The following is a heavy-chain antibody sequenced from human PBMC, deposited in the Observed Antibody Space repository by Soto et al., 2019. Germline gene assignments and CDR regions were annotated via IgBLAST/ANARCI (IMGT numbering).Heavy chain of an antibody. Sequence: QVQLVESGGGVVQPGRSLRLSCAASGFTFSSYDMHWVRQAPGKGLEWVAVISYDGSNKYYADSVKGRFTISRDNSKNTLYLQMNSLRAEDTAVYYCAREGQELRFLEWLYVAGWMDYWGQGTLVTVSS. CDR3: AREGQELRFLEWLYVAGWMDY. J-gene: IGHJ4*02. D-gene: IGHD3-3*01. CDR1: GFTFSSYD. V-gene: IGHV3-30-3*01. CDR2: ISYDGSNK.